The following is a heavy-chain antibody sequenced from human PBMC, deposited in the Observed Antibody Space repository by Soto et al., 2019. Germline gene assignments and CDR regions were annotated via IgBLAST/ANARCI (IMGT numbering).Heavy chain of an antibody. CDR2: VYYRGRS. Sequence: SETLSLTCTVACGSVSNSNYYWGWIRQSPGKGLEWIGSVYYRGRSYSKSSVKSRVTISVDTSKNQFSLNLNSVTASDTAVYYCVSQRTSVLTQAYFDYWGPGALVTVSS. CDR3: VSQRTSVLTQAYFDY. J-gene: IGHJ4*02. CDR1: CGSVSNSNYY. V-gene: IGHV4-39*01. D-gene: IGHD2-8*01.